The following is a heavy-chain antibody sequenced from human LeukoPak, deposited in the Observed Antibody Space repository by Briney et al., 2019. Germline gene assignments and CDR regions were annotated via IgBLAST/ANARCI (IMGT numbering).Heavy chain of an antibody. D-gene: IGHD3-22*01. CDR2: IYCSGST. J-gene: IGHJ3*02. CDR3: ARRDYYDSSSWQNAFDI. V-gene: IGHV4-39*01. Sequence: SETLSLTCTVSGGSISSSSYYWGWIRQPPGKGLEWIGSIYCSGSTYYNPSLKSRVTISVDTSKNQFSLKLSSVTAADTAVYYCARRDYYDSSSWQNAFDIWGQGTMVTVSS. CDR1: GGSISSSSYY.